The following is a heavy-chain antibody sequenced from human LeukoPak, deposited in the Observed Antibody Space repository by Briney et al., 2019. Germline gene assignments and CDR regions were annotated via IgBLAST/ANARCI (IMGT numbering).Heavy chain of an antibody. CDR2: INHSGST. CDR1: GGSFSGYY. CDR3: ARGRGDYSNYARCSSSWYLDY. J-gene: IGHJ4*02. D-gene: IGHD6-13*01. V-gene: IGHV4-34*01. Sequence: SETLSLTCAVYGGSFSGYYWSWIRQPPGKGLEWIGEINHSGSTNYNPSLKSRVTISVDTSKNQFSLKLSSVTAADTAVYYCARGRGDYSNYARCSSSWYLDYWGQGTLVTVSA.